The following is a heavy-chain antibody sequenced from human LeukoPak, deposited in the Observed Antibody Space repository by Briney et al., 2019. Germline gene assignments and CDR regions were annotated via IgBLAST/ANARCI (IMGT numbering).Heavy chain of an antibody. Sequence: GRALRLSCAASGFTFSSYGMHRVPQAPGKGLEGVAVISYDGSNKYYADSVKGRFTISRDNSKNTLYLQMNSLRAEDTAVYYCARGSRRRDAFDIWGQGTMVTVSS. CDR2: ISYDGSNK. CDR3: ARGSRRRDAFDI. J-gene: IGHJ3*02. CDR1: GFTFSSYG. V-gene: IGHV3-30*03.